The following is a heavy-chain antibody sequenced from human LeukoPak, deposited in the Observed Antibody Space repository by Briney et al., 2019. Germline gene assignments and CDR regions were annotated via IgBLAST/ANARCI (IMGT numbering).Heavy chain of an antibody. CDR3: ARGGGYDSSGYYYGSGLVY. CDR2: IYSGGST. D-gene: IGHD3-22*01. Sequence: QPGGSLRLSCAASGFTVSSNYMSWVRQAPGKGLEWVSVIYSGGSTYYADSVKGRFTISRDNSKNTLYLQMNSLRDEDTAVYYCARGGGYDSSGYYYGSGLVYWGQGTLVTVSS. CDR1: GFTVSSNY. V-gene: IGHV3-53*01. J-gene: IGHJ4*02.